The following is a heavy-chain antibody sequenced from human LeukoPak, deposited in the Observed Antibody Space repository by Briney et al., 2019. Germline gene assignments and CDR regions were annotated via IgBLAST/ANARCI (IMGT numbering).Heavy chain of an antibody. V-gene: IGHV4-34*01. J-gene: IGHJ4*02. Sequence: SETLSLTCAAYGGSFSGYYWSWIRQPPGKGLEWIGEINHSGSTNYNPSLKSRVTISVDTSKNQFSLKLSSVTAADTAVYYGARGGSAAIWSQGTLVTVSS. CDR3: ARGGSAAI. D-gene: IGHD2-2*01. CDR2: INHSGST. CDR1: GGSFSGYY.